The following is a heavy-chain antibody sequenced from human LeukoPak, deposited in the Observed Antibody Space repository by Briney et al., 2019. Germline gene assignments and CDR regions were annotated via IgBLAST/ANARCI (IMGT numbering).Heavy chain of an antibody. J-gene: IGHJ4*02. CDR1: GFTFSNAW. Sequence: PGGSLRLSCAASGFTFSNAWMSWVRQAPGKGLEWVGRIKSKTDGGTTDYAAPVKGRFAILRDDSKNTLYLQMNSLKTEDTAVYYCTTPRPKYCSSTSCYAGWGQGTLVTVSS. V-gene: IGHV3-15*01. CDR2: IKSKTDGGTT. CDR3: TTPRPKYCSSTSCYAG. D-gene: IGHD2-2*01.